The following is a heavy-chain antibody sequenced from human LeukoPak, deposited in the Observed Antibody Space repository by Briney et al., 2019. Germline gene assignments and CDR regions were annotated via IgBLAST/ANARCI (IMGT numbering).Heavy chain of an antibody. V-gene: IGHV1-2*02. D-gene: IGHD3-3*01. CDR1: GYTFTGYY. CDR2: INPNSGGT. CDR3: ARDRDFGVVYDY. Sequence: ASVTVSCKASGYTFTGYYMHWVRQAPGQGLEWMGWINPNSGGTNYAQKFQGRVTMTRDTSISTAYMELSRLRSDDTAVYYCARDRDFGVVYDYWGQGTLVTVSS. J-gene: IGHJ4*02.